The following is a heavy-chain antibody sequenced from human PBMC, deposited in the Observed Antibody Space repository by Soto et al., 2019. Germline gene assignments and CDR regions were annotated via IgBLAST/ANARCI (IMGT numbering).Heavy chain of an antibody. CDR3: EAEYTSSWQSDMDF. D-gene: IGHD6-13*01. V-gene: IGHV1-58*01. J-gene: IGHJ6*02. CDR1: GFTFTRSA. Sequence: QMQLVQSGPEVKKPGTSVKVSCKTSGFTFTRSAVQWVRQARGQRPEWIGWIVVGSGNTNYAQKFHERVTITRDINKSTAYMKLSSQTSEDTADYFCEAEYTSSWQSDMDFWGHGATVTVSS. CDR2: IVVGSGNT.